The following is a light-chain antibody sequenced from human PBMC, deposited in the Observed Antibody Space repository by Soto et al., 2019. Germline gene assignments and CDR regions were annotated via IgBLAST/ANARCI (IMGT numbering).Light chain of an antibody. CDR3: QQYCSYPYT. V-gene: IGKV1-8*01. CDR1: HRLNTY. J-gene: IGKJ2*01. CDR2: GSS. Sequence: IRMTQSPSSLSASIGDSVTFTCRASHRLNTYLAWYQQKPGKAPKLLIYGSSTLQSGVPSRFSGSGSGTDFTLLISSLQSEDFATYYCQQYCSYPYTFGQGTKLEIK.